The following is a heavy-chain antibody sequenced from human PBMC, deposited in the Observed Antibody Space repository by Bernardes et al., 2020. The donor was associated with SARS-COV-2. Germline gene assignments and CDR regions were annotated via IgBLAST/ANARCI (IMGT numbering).Heavy chain of an antibody. Sequence: GGSLRLSCAASGFTFNNYGMHWVRQAPGKGLEWVAFISYAGSRKYYLDSLKGRFTISRDGSKSTLYLQMNSLTEDDTSIYYCVKRRVIFELWAGTFDSWGQGTLVTVSS. D-gene: IGHD2-21*01. V-gene: IGHV3-30*18. CDR2: ISYAGSRK. CDR3: VKRRVIFELWAGTFDS. J-gene: IGHJ4*02. CDR1: GFTFNNYG.